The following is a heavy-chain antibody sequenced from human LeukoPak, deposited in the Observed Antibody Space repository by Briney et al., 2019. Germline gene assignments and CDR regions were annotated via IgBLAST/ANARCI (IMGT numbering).Heavy chain of an antibody. CDR1: GYTFTSYG. D-gene: IGHD6-13*01. J-gene: IGHJ4*02. Sequence: GASVKVSCKASGYTFTSYGISWVRQAPGQGLEWMGWISAYNGNTNYAQKLQGRVTMNTDTSTSTAYMELRSRRSDDTAVYYCAIAAAGTLDYWGQGTLVTVSS. V-gene: IGHV1-18*01. CDR3: AIAAAGTLDY. CDR2: ISAYNGNT.